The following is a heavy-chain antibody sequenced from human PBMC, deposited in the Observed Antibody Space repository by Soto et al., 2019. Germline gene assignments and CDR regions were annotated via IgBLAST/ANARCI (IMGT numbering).Heavy chain of an antibody. Sequence: SGGSLRLSCAASGFTFDDYAMHWVRQAPGKGLEWVSSISWNSDTIGYADSVKGRFTISRDNAKNSLYLQMNSLRDEDTALYYCTKDTSYGPRGHLAYWGQGTXVTVSS. CDR3: TKDTSYGPRGHLAY. CDR1: GFTFDDYA. CDR2: ISWNSDTI. D-gene: IGHD3-10*01. J-gene: IGHJ4*02. V-gene: IGHV3-9*01.